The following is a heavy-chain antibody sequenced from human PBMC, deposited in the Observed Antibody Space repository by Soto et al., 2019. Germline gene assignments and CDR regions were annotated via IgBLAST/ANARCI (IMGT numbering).Heavy chain of an antibody. CDR3: AKGGCSGGSCYSFDY. J-gene: IGHJ4*02. D-gene: IGHD2-15*01. V-gene: IGHV3-23*01. Sequence: EGQLLESGGDLVQPGGSLRLSCAASGLTFTGYAMSWVRQAPGKGLEWVSTISGGGSSAYYADSVKGRFTISRDNSKNTLYLRMNSLRAGDTAVYYCAKGGCSGGSCYSFDYWGQGTLVTVSS. CDR1: GLTFTGYA. CDR2: ISGGGSSA.